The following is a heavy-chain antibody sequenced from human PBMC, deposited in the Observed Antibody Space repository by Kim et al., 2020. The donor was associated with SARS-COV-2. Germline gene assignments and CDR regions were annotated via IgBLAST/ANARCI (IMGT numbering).Heavy chain of an antibody. CDR3: AAAVFQTFDY. J-gene: IGHJ4*02. V-gene: IGHV1-46*01. Sequence: GTTSYAQKFQGRVTMTRDTSTSTVYMGLSSLRSEDTAVYYCAAAVFQTFDYWGQGTLVAVSS. CDR2: GTT.